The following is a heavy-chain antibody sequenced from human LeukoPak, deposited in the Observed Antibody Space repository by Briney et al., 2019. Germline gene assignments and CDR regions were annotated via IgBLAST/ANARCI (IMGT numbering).Heavy chain of an antibody. CDR3: ATEMATIKAFDY. V-gene: IGHV1-24*01. J-gene: IGHJ4*02. D-gene: IGHD5-24*01. Sequence: EASVKVSCKVSGYSLTELSMQWVRQAPGKGLEWMGGFDPEDGETIYAQKFQGRVTMTEDTSIDTAYMELSSLRSEDTAVYYCATEMATIKAFDYWGQGTLVTVSS. CDR2: FDPEDGET. CDR1: GYSLTELS.